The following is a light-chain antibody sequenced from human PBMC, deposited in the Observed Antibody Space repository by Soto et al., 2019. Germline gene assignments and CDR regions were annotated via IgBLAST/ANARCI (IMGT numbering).Light chain of an antibody. Sequence: QSALTQPASVSGSPGQSITISCTGTSSDVGGYNYVSWYQQHPGKAPKLMIYDVSNRPSGVSNRFSGSKSGNTASLTISGLHADDEADYYCSSYTSSSTLGVFGGGTKLTVL. CDR2: DVS. J-gene: IGLJ2*01. CDR1: SSDVGGYNY. V-gene: IGLV2-14*01. CDR3: SSYTSSSTLGV.